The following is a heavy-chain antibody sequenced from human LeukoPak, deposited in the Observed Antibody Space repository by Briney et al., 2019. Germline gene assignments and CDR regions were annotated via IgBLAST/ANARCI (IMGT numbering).Heavy chain of an antibody. D-gene: IGHD6-19*01. CDR1: GFSFSDYW. Sequence: GESLKISCKGSGFSFSDYWIGWVRQMPGKCLEWMGIIYPGDSDTRYSPSFQGQVTISADKSISTAYLQWSSLKASDTAMYYCARRSYTSGWYGEDYWGQGTLVTVSS. V-gene: IGHV5-51*01. CDR2: IYPGDSDT. CDR3: ARRSYTSGWYGEDY. J-gene: IGHJ4*02.